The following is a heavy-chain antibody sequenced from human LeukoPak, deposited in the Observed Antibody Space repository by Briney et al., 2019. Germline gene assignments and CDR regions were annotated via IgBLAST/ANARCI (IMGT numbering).Heavy chain of an antibody. V-gene: IGHV4-4*07. CDR2: IYTSGST. J-gene: IGHJ4*02. Sequence: SETLSLTCTVSGGSISSYYWSWIRQPAGKGLEWIGRIYTSGSTNYNPSLKSRVTMSVDTSKNQFSLKLSSVTAADTAVYYCARDIYYYGSGSQFDYWGQGTLVTVSS. CDR1: GGSISSYY. D-gene: IGHD3-10*01. CDR3: ARDIYYYGSGSQFDY.